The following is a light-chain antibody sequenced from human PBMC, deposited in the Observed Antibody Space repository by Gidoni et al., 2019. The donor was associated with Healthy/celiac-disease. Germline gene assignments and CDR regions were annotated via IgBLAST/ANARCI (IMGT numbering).Light chain of an antibody. Sequence: IRLTQSPSSLSASTGDRVTITCRASQGISSYLAWYQQKPGKAPKLLIYAASTLQSGVPSRFSGSGSGTDFTLTISCLQSEDFATYYGQQYYSYPRTFGQGTKVEIK. V-gene: IGKV1-8*01. J-gene: IGKJ1*01. CDR3: QQYYSYPRT. CDR2: AAS. CDR1: QGISSY.